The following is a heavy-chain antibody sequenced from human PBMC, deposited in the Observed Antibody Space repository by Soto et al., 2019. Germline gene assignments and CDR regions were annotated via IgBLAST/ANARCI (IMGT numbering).Heavy chain of an antibody. J-gene: IGHJ4*02. D-gene: IGHD1-20*01. CDR1: GYTFTGYY. CDR2: INPNSGNT. Sequence: QVQLVQSGAEVKKPGASVKVSCKASGYTFTGYYMHWVRQAPGQGLEWMGWINPNSGNTNYAQKVQDRVTLTRDTSISTAYMELSRLKSDDTAVYYCAREAYSWKSGDYWGQGTLVTVSS. V-gene: IGHV1-2*02. CDR3: AREAYSWKSGDY.